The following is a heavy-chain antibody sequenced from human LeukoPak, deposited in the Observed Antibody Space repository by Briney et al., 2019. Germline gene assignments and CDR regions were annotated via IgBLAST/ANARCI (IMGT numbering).Heavy chain of an antibody. J-gene: IGHJ4*02. Sequence: GGSLRLSCAASGFTFSSYAMSWVRQAPGKGLEWVSTISGSGGSTYYADSVKGRFAISRDNSKNTLYLQMNSLRAEDTAVYYCAKTYSWFYFDFWGQGTLVTVSS. V-gene: IGHV3-23*01. CDR3: AKTYSWFYFDF. D-gene: IGHD6-13*01. CDR2: ISGSGGST. CDR1: GFTFSSYA.